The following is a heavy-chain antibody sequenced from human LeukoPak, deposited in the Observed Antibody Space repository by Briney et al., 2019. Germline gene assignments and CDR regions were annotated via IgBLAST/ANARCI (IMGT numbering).Heavy chain of an antibody. Sequence: PGGSLRLSCAPSGFTFSIYAMSCLPHPPGKGLEWVAAISGRRGRTYSADSVTGRFTTSRDNCKHTLYVQRNSRRGDDTAVYYCAKPPGVAVVPPANWFDTWGPGTLVTVSS. CDR1: GFTFSIYA. CDR2: ISGRRGRT. V-gene: IGHV3-23*01. D-gene: IGHD2-2*01. J-gene: IGHJ5*02. CDR3: AKPPGVAVVPPANWFDT.